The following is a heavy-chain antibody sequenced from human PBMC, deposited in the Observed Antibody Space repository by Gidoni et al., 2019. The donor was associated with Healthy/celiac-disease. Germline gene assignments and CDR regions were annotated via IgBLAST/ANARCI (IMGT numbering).Heavy chain of an antibody. CDR1: GGTFSSYA. CDR3: ARDRVGSYWFDP. Sequence: QVQLVQSGAEVKKPGSSVTVSCKASGGTFSSYAISWVRQAPGQGLEWMGRIIPILGLANYAQKFQGRVTITADKSTSTAYMELSSLRSEDTAVYYGARDRVGSYWFDPWGQGTLVTVSS. CDR2: IIPILGLA. D-gene: IGHD2-15*01. V-gene: IGHV1-69*04. J-gene: IGHJ5*02.